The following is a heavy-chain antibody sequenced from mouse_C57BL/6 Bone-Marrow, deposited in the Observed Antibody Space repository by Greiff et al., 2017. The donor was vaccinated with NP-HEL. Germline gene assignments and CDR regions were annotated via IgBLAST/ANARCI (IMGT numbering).Heavy chain of an antibody. J-gene: IGHJ3*01. Sequence: VQLQQSGAELARPGASVKLSCKASGYTFTSYGISWVKQRTGQGLEWIGEIYPRSGNTYYNEKFKGKATLTADKSSSTAYMELRSLTSEDSAVYFCARGGLYDGYSKAWFAYWGQGTLVTVSA. CDR3: ARGGLYDGYSKAWFAY. CDR2: IYPRSGNT. V-gene: IGHV1-81*01. CDR1: GYTFTSYG. D-gene: IGHD2-3*01.